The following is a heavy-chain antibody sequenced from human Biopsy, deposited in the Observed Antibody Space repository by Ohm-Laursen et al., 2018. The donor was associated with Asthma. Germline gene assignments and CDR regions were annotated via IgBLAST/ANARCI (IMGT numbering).Heavy chain of an antibody. V-gene: IGHV3-30*03. CDR1: GFTFGDYC. J-gene: IGHJ4*02. CDR2: ISYDGSNK. CDR3: ASQSSGPDFWSGYYYFDY. Sequence: SLRLSCSASGFTFGDYCMSWVRQVPGQGLEWVAVISYDGSNKYYADSVKGRFTIPRDNSKNTLYLQMNSLRAEDTAVYYCASQSSGPDFWSGYYYFDYWGQGTLVTVSS. D-gene: IGHD3-3*01.